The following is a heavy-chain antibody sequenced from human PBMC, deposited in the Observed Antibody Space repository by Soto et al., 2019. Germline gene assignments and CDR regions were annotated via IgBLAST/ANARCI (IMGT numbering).Heavy chain of an antibody. V-gene: IGHV3-23*01. CDR3: AKVRLTDYLRYAPHL. J-gene: IGHJ3*01. CDR1: GFTFNNYA. Sequence: EVQLLESGGGLVQPGGSLRLACAASGFTFNNYAMNWVRQAPGRGLEWVSIISPNGDSTYYADSVKGRFTISRDNSQKTVFLQMNSPRAEDTAIYFCAKVRLTDYLRYAPHLWGQGTLVTVSS. CDR2: ISPNGDST. D-gene: IGHD2-8*01.